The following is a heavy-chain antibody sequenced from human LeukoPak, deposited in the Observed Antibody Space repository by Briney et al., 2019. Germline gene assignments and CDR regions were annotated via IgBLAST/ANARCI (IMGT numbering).Heavy chain of an antibody. J-gene: IGHJ4*02. CDR1: GYTFTSYG. CDR2: ISVYNGNT. D-gene: IGHD3-10*01. V-gene: IGHV1-18*01. Sequence: ASVKVSFKASGYTFTSYGISWVRQAPGQGLEWMGWISVYNGNTKYAQKIQGRVTMTTDTSTSTAYMELRSLRSDDTAVYYCARDLGFGELSYFDYWGQGTLVTVSS. CDR3: ARDLGFGELSYFDY.